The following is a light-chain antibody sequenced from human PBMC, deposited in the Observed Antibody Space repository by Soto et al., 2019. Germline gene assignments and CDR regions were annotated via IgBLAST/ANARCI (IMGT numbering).Light chain of an antibody. J-gene: IGKJ1*01. CDR2: DSS. Sequence: EIELTQSPATLSLSPGETATLSCRASQNVDKFLAWYQQRPGQPPRLLIFDSSNRATGVPVRFSGSGSGTVFTLTIGSLEPEDSAVYYCQQRKNWPATFGQGTKVDIK. CDR3: QQRKNWPAT. V-gene: IGKV3-11*01. CDR1: QNVDKF.